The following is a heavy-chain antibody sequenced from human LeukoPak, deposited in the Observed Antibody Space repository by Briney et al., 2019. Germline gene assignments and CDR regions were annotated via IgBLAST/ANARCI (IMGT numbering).Heavy chain of an antibody. J-gene: IGHJ4*02. V-gene: IGHV1-18*01. CDR3: ARDIVGGAAAGIPPDY. D-gene: IGHD6-13*01. CDR2: ISAYNGNT. Sequence: ASVKVSCKASGYTFTSYGISWVRQAPGQGLEWMGWISAYNGNTNYAQKLQGRVTMTTDTSTSTAYMELRSLRSDDTAVYYCARDIVGGAAAGIPPDYWGQGTLVTVSS. CDR1: GYTFTSYG.